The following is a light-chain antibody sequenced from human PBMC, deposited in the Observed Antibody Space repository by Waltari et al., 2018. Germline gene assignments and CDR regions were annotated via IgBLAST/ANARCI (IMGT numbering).Light chain of an antibody. CDR1: QNIDNW. Sequence: DIQMTQSPSSVSASVGDTVTITCRAGQNIDNWLAWYQQKPGKAPKVLIYDVAILQSGVPSRFSGSGSGTDFSLTVSSLQAEDFATYYCQQVKTFPYTFGQGTKLEIK. V-gene: IGKV1-12*01. CDR2: DVA. CDR3: QQVKTFPYT. J-gene: IGKJ2*01.